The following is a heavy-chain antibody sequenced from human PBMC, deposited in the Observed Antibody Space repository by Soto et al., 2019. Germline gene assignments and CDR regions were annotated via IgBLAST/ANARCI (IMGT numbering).Heavy chain of an antibody. D-gene: IGHD5-12*01. J-gene: IGHJ4*02. V-gene: IGHV3-30*02. CDR1: GFTFSSYA. CDR3: AKDREMATIRTYYFDY. CDR2: IWYDGSNT. Sequence: PGGSLRLSCAASGFTFSSYAMHWVRQAPGKGLEWVGFIWYDGSNTFYAESVKGRFTISRDNSKNTVYLQINALRAEDTAVYYCAKDREMATIRTYYFDYWGQGTLVTVSS.